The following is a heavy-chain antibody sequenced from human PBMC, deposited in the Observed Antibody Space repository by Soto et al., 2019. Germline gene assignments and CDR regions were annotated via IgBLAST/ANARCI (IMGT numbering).Heavy chain of an antibody. V-gene: IGHV3-7*05. CDR2: IKQDGSEK. Sequence: PGGSLRLSCAASGFTFSSYWMSWVRQAPGKGLEWVANIKQDGSEKYYVDSVKGRFTISRDNAKKSLYLQMNSLRAEDTAVFYCARDPYHSSGWYDYNWFDPWGQGTLVTVSS. CDR3: ARDPYHSSGWYDYNWFDP. J-gene: IGHJ5*02. CDR1: GFTFSSYW. D-gene: IGHD6-19*01.